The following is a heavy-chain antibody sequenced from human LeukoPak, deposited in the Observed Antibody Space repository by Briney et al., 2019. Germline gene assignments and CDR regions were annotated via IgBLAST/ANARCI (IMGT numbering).Heavy chain of an antibody. Sequence: ASVKVSCKASGYVFTKYGVSWVRQAPGQGLEWMAWISSYNGDTNYAQRFQGRVTLTTDTSTSTVSMELWNLNTDDTAVYYCARDPSNTSGRNLFFDYWGQGTLVTVSS. CDR3: ARDPSNTSGRNLFFDY. J-gene: IGHJ4*02. V-gene: IGHV1-18*01. D-gene: IGHD6-19*01. CDR2: ISSYNGDT. CDR1: GYVFTKYG.